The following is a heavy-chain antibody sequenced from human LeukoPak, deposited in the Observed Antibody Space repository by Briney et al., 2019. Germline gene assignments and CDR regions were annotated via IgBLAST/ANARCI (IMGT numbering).Heavy chain of an antibody. CDR2: IHPSGGRT. J-gene: IGHJ4*02. V-gene: IGHV1-46*01. CDR1: GYTFTSYY. D-gene: IGHD6-13*01. Sequence: GASVKVSCKASGYTFTSYYMHWVRQAPGQGFECMGIIHPSGGRTRYAQKFQGRVTMTRDMSTSTVYMELSSPRSEDTAVYYCAREQAALDYWGQGTLVTVSS. CDR3: AREQAALDY.